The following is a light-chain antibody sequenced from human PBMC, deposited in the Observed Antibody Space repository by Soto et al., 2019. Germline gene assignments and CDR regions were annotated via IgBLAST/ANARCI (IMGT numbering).Light chain of an antibody. CDR1: SSDVGGYNY. J-gene: IGLJ1*01. CDR3: SSYTSSSPYV. Sequence: QSALTPSASVSGSPGQSIIISCTGTSSDVGGYNYVSWYQQHPGKAPKLMIYDVSNRPSGVSNRFSGSKSGNTASLTISGLQAEDEADYYCSSYTSSSPYVFGTGTKVTVL. CDR2: DVS. V-gene: IGLV2-14*01.